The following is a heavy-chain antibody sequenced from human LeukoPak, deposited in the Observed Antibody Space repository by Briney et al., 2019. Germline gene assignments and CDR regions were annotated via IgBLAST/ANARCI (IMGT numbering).Heavy chain of an antibody. CDR3: ARSLYYYDTSAPRAFDI. J-gene: IGHJ3*02. CDR1: GGSISSYY. D-gene: IGHD3-22*01. CDR2: IYYSGST. V-gene: IGHV4-59*12. Sequence: SETLSLTCTVSGGSISSYYWSWIRQPPGKGLEWIGYIYYSGSTNYNSSLKSRVTISVDTSKNQFSLKLSSVTAADTAVYYCARSLYYYDTSAPRAFDIWGQGTMVTVSS.